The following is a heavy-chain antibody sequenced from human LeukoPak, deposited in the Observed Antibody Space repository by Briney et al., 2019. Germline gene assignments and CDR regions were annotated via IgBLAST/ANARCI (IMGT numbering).Heavy chain of an antibody. D-gene: IGHD3-16*01. CDR2: THSDGST. V-gene: IGHV3-53*01. J-gene: IGHJ3*02. CDR1: GFTVRSNY. CDR3: ATGKNGIGEAFHI. Sequence: GSLRLSCAASGFTVRSNYMGWVRQAPGKGLEWVSLTHSDGSTYYADSVQGRFIISRDNSENSLYLQMNTLRADDTAVYYCATGKNGIGEAFHIWGQGTMVTVSS.